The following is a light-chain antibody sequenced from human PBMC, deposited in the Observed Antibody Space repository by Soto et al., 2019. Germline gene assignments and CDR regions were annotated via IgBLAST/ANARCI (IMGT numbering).Light chain of an antibody. CDR3: CSYAGSSFYV. CDR2: EGT. Sequence: QSVLTKPASVTGSPGQSITISCHRTSSDVGNYNLVSWYQQHPGKAPKLMIYEGTKRPSGVSNRFSGSKSGNTASLTISGLQAEDEADYYCCSYAGSSFYVFGTGTKVTVL. CDR1: SSDVGNYNL. V-gene: IGLV2-23*01. J-gene: IGLJ1*01.